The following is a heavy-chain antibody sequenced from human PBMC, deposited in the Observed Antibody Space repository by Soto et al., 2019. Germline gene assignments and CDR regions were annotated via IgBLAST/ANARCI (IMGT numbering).Heavy chain of an antibody. Sequence: QVQLVESGGGVVQPGRSLRLSCAASGFTFSSYGMHWVRQAPGKGLEWVAVISYDGSNKYYADSVKGRFTISRDNSKNTLDLQMNSLRAEYTVVYYWAKGAGGAWGQGTLVTVSS. V-gene: IGHV3-30*18. CDR2: ISYDGSNK. J-gene: IGHJ5*02. CDR1: GFTFSSYG. CDR3: AKGAGGA. D-gene: IGHD3-10*01.